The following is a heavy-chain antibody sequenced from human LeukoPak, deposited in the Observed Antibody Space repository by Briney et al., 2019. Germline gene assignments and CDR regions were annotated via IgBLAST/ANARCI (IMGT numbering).Heavy chain of an antibody. CDR2: INHSGST. CDR3: ARYSSSPATHFDY. CDR1: GGSFSGYY. Sequence: SETLSLTCAVYGGSFSGYYWSWIRQPPGKGLEWIGEINHSGSTNYNPSLKSRVTISVDTSKNQFSLKLSSVTAADTAVYYCARYSSSPATHFDYWGQGTLVTVSS. V-gene: IGHV4-34*01. D-gene: IGHD6-13*01. J-gene: IGHJ4*02.